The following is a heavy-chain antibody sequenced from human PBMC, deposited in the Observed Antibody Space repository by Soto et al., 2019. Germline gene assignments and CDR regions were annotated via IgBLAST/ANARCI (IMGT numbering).Heavy chain of an antibody. CDR3: ARVMGRLYGSGSYNGMDV. J-gene: IGHJ6*02. V-gene: IGHV3-33*01. CDR2: IWYDGSNK. Sequence: QEHLVESGGGVVQPGMSLRLSCEASGFTFSRYGMHWVRQAPGKGLEWVAVIWYDGSNKYYGDSVKGRFTISRDNPKNTLYLEMNSLRADDTAVYYCARVMGRLYGSGSYNGMDVWGQGTTVTVS. CDR1: GFTFSRYG. D-gene: IGHD3-10*01.